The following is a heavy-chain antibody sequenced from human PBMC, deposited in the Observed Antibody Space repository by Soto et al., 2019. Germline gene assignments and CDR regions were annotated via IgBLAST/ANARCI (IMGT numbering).Heavy chain of an antibody. Sequence: GPGPTKASETLSLTCIVSGESISSSSYYWGWIRQPPGKGLEWIGSIYYSGRTYYNPSFKSRVTISIDTSKNQFSLKLSSVTATDTAVYYCARQRTTVVTQAYFDHWGQGALVTVSS. CDR1: GESISSSSYY. CDR3: ARQRTTVVTQAYFDH. J-gene: IGHJ4*02. D-gene: IGHD2-21*02. V-gene: IGHV4-39*01. CDR2: IYYSGRT.